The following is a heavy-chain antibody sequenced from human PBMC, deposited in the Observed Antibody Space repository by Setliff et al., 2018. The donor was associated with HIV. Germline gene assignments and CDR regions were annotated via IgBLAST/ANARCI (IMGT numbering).Heavy chain of an antibody. CDR2: ISTTGST. D-gene: IGHD6-19*01. J-gene: IGHJ4*02. CDR3: ATMGRRGWFIDY. Sequence: SETLSLTCTVSGGSISSDGYYWSWIRQPAGKGLEWIGRISTTGSTNYTPSLKSRVTISVDTSKNQFSLKLSSVTAADTAVYYCATMGRRGWFIDYWGQGTLVTVSS. V-gene: IGHV4-61*02. CDR1: GGSISSDGYY.